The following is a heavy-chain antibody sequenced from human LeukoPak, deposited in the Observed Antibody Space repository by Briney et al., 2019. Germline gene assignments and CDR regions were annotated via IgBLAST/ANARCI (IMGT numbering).Heavy chain of an antibody. CDR2: IYWDDDK. CDR3: AQSKSYYGSSGYDFDS. D-gene: IGHD3-22*01. Sequence: ESGPTLVNPTQTLTLTCTFSGFSLSTSGVGVDWIRQPPGKALEWLAVIYWDDDKRYSPSLKSRLTITGDTSNNQVVLTMTNMDPVDTATYYCAQSKSYYGSSGYDFDSWGQGTLVTVSS. CDR1: GFSLSTSGVG. J-gene: IGHJ4*02. V-gene: IGHV2-5*02.